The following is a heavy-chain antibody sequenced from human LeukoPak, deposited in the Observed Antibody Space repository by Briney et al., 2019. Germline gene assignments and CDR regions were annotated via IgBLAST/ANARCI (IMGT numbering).Heavy chain of an antibody. V-gene: IGHV4-59*01. CDR3: ARDGLGYAIFDI. CDR2: IYYSGST. J-gene: IGHJ3*02. Sequence: SETLSLTCTVSGGSISSYYWSWIRQPPGKGLEWIGYIYYSGSTTYNPSLKSRVTISVGTSKNQFSLKLSSVTAADTAVYYCARDGLGYAIFDIWGQGTMVTVSS. D-gene: IGHD2-8*01. CDR1: GGSISSYY.